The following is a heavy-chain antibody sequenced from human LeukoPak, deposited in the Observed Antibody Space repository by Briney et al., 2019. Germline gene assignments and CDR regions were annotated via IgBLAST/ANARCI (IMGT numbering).Heavy chain of an antibody. CDR2: IKGNAAST. CDR3: VRDLGYCSSTICYADY. V-gene: IGHV3-20*04. D-gene: IGHD2-2*01. CDR1: GFTFSDYY. Sequence: GGSLRLSCAASGFTFSDYYMSWIRQAPGKGLEWVSGIKGNAASTGYADSVKGRFTISRDNAKKSLYLQMNSLTVEDTALYYCVRDLGYCSSTICYADYWGQGTPVSVSS. J-gene: IGHJ4*02.